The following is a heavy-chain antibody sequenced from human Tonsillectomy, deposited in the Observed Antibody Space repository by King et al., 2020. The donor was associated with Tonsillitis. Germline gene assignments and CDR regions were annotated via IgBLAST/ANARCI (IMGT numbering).Heavy chain of an antibody. V-gene: IGHV2-5*01. CDR3: AHIRRITTLRGVIAVDP. CDR2: IYWNDDK. CDR1: GFSLSTSGVG. D-gene: IGHD3-10*01. Sequence: ITLKESGPTLVKPTQTLTLTCTFSGFSLSTSGVGVGWIRQPPGKALEWLALIYWNDDKRSSPSLKSRLTITKDTSKNQVVLTMTNMDPVDTGTYYCAHIRRITTLRGVIAVDPWGQGTLVTVSS. J-gene: IGHJ5*02.